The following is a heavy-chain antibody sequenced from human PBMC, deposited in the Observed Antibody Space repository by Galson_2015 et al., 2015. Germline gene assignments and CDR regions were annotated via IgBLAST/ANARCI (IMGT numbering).Heavy chain of an antibody. V-gene: IGHV1-18*01. CDR1: GYTFTSYG. Sequence: SVKVSCKASGYTFTSYGISWVRQAPGQGLEWMGWISAYNGNTNYAQKLQGRVTMTTDTSTSTAYMELRSLRSDDTAVYYCARDGLGYCSGGSCYSDSDAFDIWGQGTMVTVSS. CDR3: ARDGLGYCSGGSCYSDSDAFDI. CDR2: ISAYNGNT. J-gene: IGHJ3*02. D-gene: IGHD2-15*01.